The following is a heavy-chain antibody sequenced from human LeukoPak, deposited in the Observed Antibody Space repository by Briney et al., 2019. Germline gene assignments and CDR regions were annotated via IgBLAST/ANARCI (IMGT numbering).Heavy chain of an antibody. V-gene: IGHV4-39*01. CDR3: AGTYGSGSYYWFDP. Sequence: SETLSLTCTVSGGSITSSSYYWGWIRQPPGKGPERIGSIYYSGSTYYNPSLKSRVTISVDTSKNQFSLKLSSVTAADTAVYYCAGTYGSGSYYWFDPWGQGTLVTVSS. J-gene: IGHJ5*02. CDR2: IYYSGST. D-gene: IGHD3-10*01. CDR1: GGSITSSSYY.